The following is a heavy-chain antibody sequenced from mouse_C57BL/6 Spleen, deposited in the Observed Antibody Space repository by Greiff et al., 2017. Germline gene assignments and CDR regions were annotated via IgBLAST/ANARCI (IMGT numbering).Heavy chain of an antibody. D-gene: IGHD3-2*02. CDR2: INPNNGGT. CDR3: ARKGQLRLNAMDY. V-gene: IGHV1-22*01. J-gene: IGHJ4*01. CDR1: GYTFTDYN. Sequence: VQLQQSGPELVKPGASVKMSCKASGYTFTDYNMHWVKQSHGKSLEWIGYINPNNGGTSYNQKFKGKATLTVNKSSSTAYMELRSLTSEDSAVYYCARKGQLRLNAMDYWGQGTSVTVSS.